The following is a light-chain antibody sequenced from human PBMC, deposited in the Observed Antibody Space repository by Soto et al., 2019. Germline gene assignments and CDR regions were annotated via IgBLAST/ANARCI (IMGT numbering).Light chain of an antibody. J-gene: IGKJ5*01. Sequence: EILLTQSPATLSVSPGERATLSCRASQSLRSNLAWYQQKPGQAPRLLIYGASTRATGIPDRFSGSGSGTDFTLTISSLQSEDFAVYYCQQYNNWPAITFGQGTRLEI. V-gene: IGKV3-15*01. CDR1: QSLRSN. CDR3: QQYNNWPAIT. CDR2: GAS.